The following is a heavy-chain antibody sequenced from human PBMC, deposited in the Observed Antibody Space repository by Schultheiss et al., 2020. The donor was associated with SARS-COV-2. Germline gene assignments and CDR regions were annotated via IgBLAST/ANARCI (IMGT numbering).Heavy chain of an antibody. V-gene: IGHV4-59*04. CDR1: GGSFSGYY. CDR2: IYYSGST. CDR3: ANQGREYYYGSGSYPGSFDY. Sequence: SETLSLTCAVYGGSFSGYYWSWIRQPPGKGLEWIGYIYYSGSTYYNPSLKSRVTISVDTSKNQFSLKLSSVTAADTAVYYCANQGREYYYGSGSYPGSFDYWGQGTLVTVSS. J-gene: IGHJ4*02. D-gene: IGHD3-10*01.